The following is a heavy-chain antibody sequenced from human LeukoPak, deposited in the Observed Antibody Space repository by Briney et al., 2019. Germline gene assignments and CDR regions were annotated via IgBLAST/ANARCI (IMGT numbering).Heavy chain of an antibody. CDR2: IRSKAYGGTT. CDR3: TRDRDYDFWSGYYSHPYDAFDI. J-gene: IGHJ3*02. Sequence: GGSLRLSCTASGFTFGDYAMSWVRQAPGKGLEWVGFIRSKAYGGTTEYAASVKGRFSISRDDSKSIAYLQMNSLKTEDTAVYYCTRDRDYDFWSGYYSHPYDAFDIWGQGTMVTVSS. D-gene: IGHD3-3*01. CDR1: GFTFGDYA. V-gene: IGHV3-49*04.